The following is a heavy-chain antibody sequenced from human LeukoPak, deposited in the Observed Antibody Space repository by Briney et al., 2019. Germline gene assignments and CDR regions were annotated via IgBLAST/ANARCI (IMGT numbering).Heavy chain of an antibody. J-gene: IGHJ4*02. Sequence: GGSLRLSCSASGFTFTIYAMSWVRQAPGKGLEWVAVISYDGSNKYYADSVKGRFTISRDNSKNTLYLQMNSLRAEDTAVYYCAKGSDYGDYDAYYFDYWGQGTLVTVSS. CDR3: AKGSDYGDYDAYYFDY. CDR1: GFTFTIYA. V-gene: IGHV3-30*18. D-gene: IGHD4-17*01. CDR2: ISYDGSNK.